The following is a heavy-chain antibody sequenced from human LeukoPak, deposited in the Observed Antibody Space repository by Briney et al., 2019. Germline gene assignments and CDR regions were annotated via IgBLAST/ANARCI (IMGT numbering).Heavy chain of an antibody. CDR1: GFTFRSYA. V-gene: IGHV3-64*04. D-gene: IGHD2-15*01. Sequence: GALRPLCAAPGFTFRSYAIHWVRQAPGKGLEYFSAISSNGGSTYYADSVKGRFTISRDNSKNTLYLQMNSLRAEDTAVYYCARCSGGTCYPTYYFDYWGQGTLVTVSS. CDR3: ARCSGGTCYPTYYFDY. CDR2: ISSNGGST. J-gene: IGHJ4*02.